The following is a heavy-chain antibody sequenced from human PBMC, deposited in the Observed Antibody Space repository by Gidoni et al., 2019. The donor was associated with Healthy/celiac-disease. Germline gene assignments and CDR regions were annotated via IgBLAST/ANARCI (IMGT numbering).Heavy chain of an antibody. CDR3: ARGSHDFWSGYPKGVGYFDY. CDR2: IIPIFGTA. J-gene: IGHJ4*02. Sequence: SYAISWVRQDPGQGLEWMGGIIPIFGTANYAQKFQGRVTITADESTSTAYMELSSLRSADTAVYYCARGSHDFWSGYPKGVGYFDYWGQGTLVTVSS. CDR1: SYA. V-gene: IGHV1-69*01. D-gene: IGHD3-3*01.